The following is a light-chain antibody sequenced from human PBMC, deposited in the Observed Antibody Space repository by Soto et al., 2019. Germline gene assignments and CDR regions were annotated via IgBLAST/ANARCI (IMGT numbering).Light chain of an antibody. V-gene: IGLV2-14*01. Sequence: QSALTQPASVSGSPGQSITISCTGTSSDVGGYNYVSWYQHHPGKAPKLIIYEVSNRPSGVSNRFSGSKSGNTASLTISGLQAEDEADYYCNSYTSKSTGVFGTWTKLTVL. CDR2: EVS. J-gene: IGLJ1*01. CDR1: SSDVGGYNY. CDR3: NSYTSKSTGV.